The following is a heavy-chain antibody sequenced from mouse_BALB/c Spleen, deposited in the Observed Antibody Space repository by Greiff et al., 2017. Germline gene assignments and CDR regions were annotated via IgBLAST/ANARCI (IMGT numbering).Heavy chain of an antibody. Sequence: QVQLQQPGAELVKPGASVKLSCKASGYTFTSYWLHWVKQRPGQGLEWIGEINPSNGRTNYNEKFKSKATLTVDKSSSTAYMQLSSLTSEDSAVYYCARFRDDGGAWFADWGQGTLVTVSA. CDR2: INPSNGRT. D-gene: IGHD2-14*01. CDR1: GYTFTSYW. V-gene: IGHV1S81*02. CDR3: ARFRDDGGAWFAD. J-gene: IGHJ3*01.